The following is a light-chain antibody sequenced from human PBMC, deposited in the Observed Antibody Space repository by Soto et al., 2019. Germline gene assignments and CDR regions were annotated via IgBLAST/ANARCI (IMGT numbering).Light chain of an antibody. CDR2: DVS. Sequence: QSALTQPASVSGSPGQSITISCTGTSSDVGVYDYVSWYQQYPGKAPKLMMYDVSNRPAGVSNRVSGCKSGNTASLTISGVQAEDEADYYCGSYTTSTTRGVGGGTKLTVL. CDR1: SSDVGVYDY. V-gene: IGLV2-14*03. CDR3: GSYTTSTTRG. J-gene: IGLJ2*01.